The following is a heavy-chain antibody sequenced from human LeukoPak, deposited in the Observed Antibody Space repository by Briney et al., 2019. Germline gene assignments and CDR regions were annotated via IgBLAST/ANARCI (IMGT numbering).Heavy chain of an antibody. D-gene: IGHD6-13*01. J-gene: IGHJ3*01. CDR1: GFTFSTYW. CDR3: AGGISATGGG. Sequence: AGGSLRLSCAASGFTFSTYWMHWVRQVPRKGLVWVSRINSDGSITTYADSVKGRFTISRDNAKNTLYLQMNSLRVEDTAVYYCAGGISATGGGWGQGTMVTVSS. CDR2: INSDGSIT. V-gene: IGHV3-74*01.